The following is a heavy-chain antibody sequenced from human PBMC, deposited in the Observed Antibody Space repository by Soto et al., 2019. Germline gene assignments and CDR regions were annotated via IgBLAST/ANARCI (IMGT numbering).Heavy chain of an antibody. CDR1: AFTFRNYW. D-gene: IGHD2-2*01. V-gene: IGHV3-7*04. Sequence: EVQLVESGGGLVQPGGSLRLSCAASAFTFRNYWMSWVRQAPGKGLECVAKIKEDGSEKYCVDSVKGRFTISRDNANNSVYLQMSSLTVEDTAMYYCARASSRTSGTLDYWGQGTLVTVSS. J-gene: IGHJ4*02. CDR3: ARASSRTSGTLDY. CDR2: IKEDGSEK.